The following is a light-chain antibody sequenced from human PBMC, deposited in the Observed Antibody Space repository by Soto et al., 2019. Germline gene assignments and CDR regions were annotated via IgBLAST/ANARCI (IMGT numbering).Light chain of an antibody. J-gene: IGLJ3*02. CDR2: DVS. CDR3: SSYTSSSTQV. Sequence: QSALTQPASVSGSPGQSIAISCSGTGSDVGGYKYVSWYQQHPGKAPKLIIYDVSDRPSGVSDRFSGSKSGNTASLTISGLQAEDEADYYCSSYTSSSTQVFGGGTKVTVL. CDR1: GSDVGGYKY. V-gene: IGLV2-14*03.